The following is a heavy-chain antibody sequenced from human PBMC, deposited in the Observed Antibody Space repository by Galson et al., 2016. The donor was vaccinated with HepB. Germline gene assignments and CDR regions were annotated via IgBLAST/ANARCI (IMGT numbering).Heavy chain of an antibody. CDR2: ISYDGTNK. D-gene: IGHD3-22*01. CDR3: ARDGHVNYYDSSGYYDGHYFDY. V-gene: IGHV3-30-3*01. J-gene: IGHJ4*02. Sequence: SLRLSCAASGFTVSSYIMHWVRQAPGKGLEWVAVISYDGTNKYYADSVKGRFTISRDNSKNTLYLQMNSLRAEDTAVYYCARDGHVNYYDSSGYYDGHYFDYWGQGTLVTVSS. CDR1: GFTVSSYI.